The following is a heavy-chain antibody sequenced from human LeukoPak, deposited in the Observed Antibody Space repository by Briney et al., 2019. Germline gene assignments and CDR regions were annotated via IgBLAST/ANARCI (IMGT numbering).Heavy chain of an antibody. V-gene: IGHV4-59*12. D-gene: IGHD6-19*01. Sequence: SETLSLTCTVSGGSISSYYWSWIRQPPGKGLEWIGYIYYSGSTNYNPSLQSRVTISVDTSKNQFSLKLSSVTAADTAVYYCARASGWYQPSYFDYWGQGTLVTVSS. CDR2: IYYSGST. CDR1: GGSISSYY. J-gene: IGHJ4*02. CDR3: ARASGWYQPSYFDY.